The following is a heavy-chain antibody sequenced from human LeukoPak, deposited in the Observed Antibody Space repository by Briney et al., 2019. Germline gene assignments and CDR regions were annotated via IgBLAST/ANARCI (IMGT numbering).Heavy chain of an antibody. D-gene: IGHD1-26*01. CDR2: ISGSGGST. V-gene: IGHV3-23*01. CDR3: AKEGDSGSYYYYYYMDV. Sequence: GGTLRLSCAASGFTFSSYGMSWVRQAPGKGLEWVSAISGSGGSTYYADSVKGRFTISRDSSKNTLYLQMNSLRAEDTAVYYCAKEGDSGSYYYYYYMDVWGKGTTVTISS. J-gene: IGHJ6*03. CDR1: GFTFSSYG.